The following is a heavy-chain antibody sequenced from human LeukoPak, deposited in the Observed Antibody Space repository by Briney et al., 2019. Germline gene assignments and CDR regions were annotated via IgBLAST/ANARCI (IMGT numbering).Heavy chain of an antibody. J-gene: IGHJ4*02. Sequence: PSETLSLTCTVSGGSISSSSYYWGWIRQPPGKGLEWIGSIYYSGSTYYNPSLKSRVTISVDTSKNQFSLKLSSVTAADTAVYYCARHPLYGDYLDYWGQGTLVTVSS. V-gene: IGHV4-39*01. CDR3: ARHPLYGDYLDY. CDR2: IYYSGST. D-gene: IGHD4-17*01. CDR1: GGSISSSSYY.